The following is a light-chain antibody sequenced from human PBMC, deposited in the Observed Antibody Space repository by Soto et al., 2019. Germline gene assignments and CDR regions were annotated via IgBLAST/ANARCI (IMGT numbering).Light chain of an antibody. CDR1: SSDVGGYKF. CDR3: SSYAGSNMGV. J-gene: IGLJ1*01. V-gene: IGLV2-8*01. CDR2: EVS. Sequence: HSALTQPPSASGSPGQSVTISCTGTSSDVGGYKFVSWYQQHPGKAPKLIIYEVSQRPSGVPDRFSASKSGDTASLTVSGLRAEDEADYYCSSYAGSNMGVFGSGTKVTVL.